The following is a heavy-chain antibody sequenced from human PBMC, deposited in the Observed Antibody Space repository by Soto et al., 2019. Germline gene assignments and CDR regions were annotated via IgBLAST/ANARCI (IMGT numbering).Heavy chain of an antibody. V-gene: IGHV1-69*13. CDR2: IIPIFGTA. Sequence: SVKVSCKASGGTFSSYAISWVRQAPGQGLEWMGGIIPIFGTANYAQKFQGRVTITADESTSTAYMELSGLRSEDTAVYYCARVRNVVGAYYGMDVWGQGTTVTVSS. D-gene: IGHD1-26*01. CDR1: GGTFSSYA. J-gene: IGHJ6*02. CDR3: ARVRNVVGAYYGMDV.